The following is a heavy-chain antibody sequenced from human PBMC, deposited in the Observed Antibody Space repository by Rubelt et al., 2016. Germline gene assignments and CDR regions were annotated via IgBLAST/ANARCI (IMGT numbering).Heavy chain of an antibody. D-gene: IGHD2-2*01. CDR1: GGSISSGGYS. CDR3: ARGDFVVVPAAMHAFDI. J-gene: IGHJ3*02. V-gene: IGHV4-30-4*07. Sequence: QVQLQESGPGLVKPSQTLSLTCAVSGGSISSGGYSWSWIRQPPGKGLEWIGYIYYSGSTYYNPSPTSRVTISVDTSKNQFSLKLSSVTAADTAVYYCARGDFVVVPAAMHAFDIWGQGTMVTVSS. CDR2: IYYSGST.